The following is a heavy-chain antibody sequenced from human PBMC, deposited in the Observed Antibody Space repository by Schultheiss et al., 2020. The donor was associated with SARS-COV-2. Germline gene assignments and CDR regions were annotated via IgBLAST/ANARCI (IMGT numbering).Heavy chain of an antibody. Sequence: SETLSLTCAVYGGSFSGYYWSWIRQHPGKGLEWIGEINHSGSTNYNPSLKSRVTISVDTSKNQFSLKLSSVTAADTAVYYCARAVGYCSSTSCLAISWFDPWGQGTLVTVSS. CDR1: GGSFSGYY. V-gene: IGHV4-34*01. J-gene: IGHJ5*02. CDR3: ARAVGYCSSTSCLAISWFDP. D-gene: IGHD2-2*03. CDR2: INHSGST.